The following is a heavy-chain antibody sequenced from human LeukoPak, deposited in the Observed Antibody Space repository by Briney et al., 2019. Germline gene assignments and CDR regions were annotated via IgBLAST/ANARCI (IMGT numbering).Heavy chain of an antibody. V-gene: IGHV3-23*01. CDR1: GFTFSSYA. D-gene: IGHD6-13*01. CDR3: ARGHSSSWMSEIDY. Sequence: GGSLRLSCAASGFTFSSYAMSWVRQAPGKGPEWVSAISGSGGSTYYADSVKGRFTISRDNAKNSLYLQMNSLRAEDTAVYYCARGHSSSWMSEIDYWGQGTLVTVSS. CDR2: ISGSGGST. J-gene: IGHJ4*02.